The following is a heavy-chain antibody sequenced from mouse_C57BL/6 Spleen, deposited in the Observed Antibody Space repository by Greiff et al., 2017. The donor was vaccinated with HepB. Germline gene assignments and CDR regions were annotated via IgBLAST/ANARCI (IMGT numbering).Heavy chain of an antibody. V-gene: IGHV1-80*01. CDR2: IYPGDGDT. Sequence: VQLQQSGAELVKPGASVKISCKASGYAFSSYWMNWVKQRPGKGLEWIGQIYPGDGDTNYNGKFKGKATLTADKSSSTAYMQLSSLTSEDSAVYFWARGDGNYWYFDVWGTGTTVTVSS. CDR1: GYAFSSYW. CDR3: ARGDGNYWYFDV. D-gene: IGHD2-1*01. J-gene: IGHJ1*03.